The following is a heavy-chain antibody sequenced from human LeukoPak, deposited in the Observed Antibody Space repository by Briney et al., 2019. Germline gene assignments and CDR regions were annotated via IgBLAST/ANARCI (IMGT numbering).Heavy chain of an antibody. V-gene: IGHV3-30-3*01. Sequence: PGGSLRLSCAASGFTFSSYAMHWVRQAPGKGLEWVAVISYDGSNKYYADSVKGRITISRDNAKNSLYLQMNSLRAEDTAVYYCAREERVGATSFDYWGQGTLVTVSS. J-gene: IGHJ4*02. CDR1: GFTFSSYA. CDR3: AREERVGATSFDY. CDR2: ISYDGSNK. D-gene: IGHD1-26*01.